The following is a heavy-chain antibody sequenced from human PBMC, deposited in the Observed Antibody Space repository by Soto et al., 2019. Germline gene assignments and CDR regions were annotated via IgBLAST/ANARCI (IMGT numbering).Heavy chain of an antibody. CDR3: ATPQDYDGCLNS. V-gene: IGHV4-39*01. CDR2: IYYSGTT. CDR1: GDSITSNSYF. J-gene: IGHJ4*02. D-gene: IGHD3-22*01. Sequence: PSETLSLTCTVSGDSITSNSYFWAWIRQPPGKGLEWIGSIYYSGTTYYNPSLKSRVTISVDRSKNTAYLELNSLISEDTAVYYCATPQDYDGCLNSWGQGTLVTVS.